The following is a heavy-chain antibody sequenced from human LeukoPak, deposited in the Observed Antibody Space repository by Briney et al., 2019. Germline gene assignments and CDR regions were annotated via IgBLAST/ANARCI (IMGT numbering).Heavy chain of an antibody. Sequence: PSETLSLTCAVYGGSFSGYYWSWIRQPPGKGLEWIGEINHSGSTNYNPSLKSRVTISVDTSKNQFSLKLSSVTAADTAVYYCAREVPLHHYYLDYWGQGTLVTVSS. D-gene: IGHD1-1*01. CDR1: GGSFSGYY. CDR3: AREVPLHHYYLDY. CDR2: INHSGST. V-gene: IGHV4-34*01. J-gene: IGHJ4*02.